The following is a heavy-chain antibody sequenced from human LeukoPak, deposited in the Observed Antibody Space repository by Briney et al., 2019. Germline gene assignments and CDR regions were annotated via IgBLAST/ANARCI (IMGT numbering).Heavy chain of an antibody. J-gene: IGHJ4*02. Sequence: GGSLRLSCAASGFTVSTNYMSWVRQAPGKGLVWVSRINSDGINTNYADSVRGRFTISRDNAKNTLYLQMNSLRAEDTAVYYCARGFSTVTSLPGYWGQGTLVTVSS. V-gene: IGHV3-74*01. D-gene: IGHD4-17*01. CDR1: GFTVSTNY. CDR3: ARGFSTVTSLPGY. CDR2: INSDGINT.